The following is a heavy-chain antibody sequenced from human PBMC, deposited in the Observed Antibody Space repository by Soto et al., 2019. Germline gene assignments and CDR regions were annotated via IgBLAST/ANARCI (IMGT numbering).Heavy chain of an antibody. J-gene: IGHJ6*02. V-gene: IGHV1-69*12. D-gene: IGHD2-15*01. CDR3: ARSFCSGGSCYSYYYYGMDV. CDR1: EGTFSSYA. CDR2: IIPIFGTA. Sequence: QVQLVQSGAEVKKPGSSVKVSCKASEGTFSSYAISWVRQAPGQGLEWMGGIIPIFGTANYAQKFQGRVTITADESTSTAYMELSSLRSEDTAVYYCARSFCSGGSCYSYYYYGMDVWGQGTTVTVSS.